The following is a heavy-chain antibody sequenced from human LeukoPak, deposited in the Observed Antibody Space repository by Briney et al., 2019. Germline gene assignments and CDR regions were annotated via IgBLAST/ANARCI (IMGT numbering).Heavy chain of an antibody. CDR2: ISGSGGST. V-gene: IGHV3-23*01. D-gene: IGHD3-10*01. CDR1: GFTFSSYA. CDR3: AKPRGSHFDY. J-gene: IGHJ4*02. Sequence: GWSLRLSCAASGFTFSSYAMSWVRQAPGTGLEWVSAISGSGGSTYYADSVKGRFTISRDNSKNTLYLQMNSLRAEDTAVYYCAKPRGSHFDYWGQGTLVTVSS.